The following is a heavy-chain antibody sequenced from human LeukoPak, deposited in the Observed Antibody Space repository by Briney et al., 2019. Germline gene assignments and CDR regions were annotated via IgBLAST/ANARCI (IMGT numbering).Heavy chain of an antibody. D-gene: IGHD6-19*01. CDR1: GFTLSSYG. CDR2: IWYDGSNK. J-gene: IGHJ6*02. Sequence: GGSLRLSCAASGFTLSSYGMHWVRQAPGKGLEWVAVIWYDGSNKYYADSVKGRFTISRANSKNTLYLQMNSLRAEDTAVYYCARDMNSSGWYVLYYYYGMDVWGQGTTVTVSS. CDR3: ARDMNSSGWYVLYYYYGMDV. V-gene: IGHV3-33*01.